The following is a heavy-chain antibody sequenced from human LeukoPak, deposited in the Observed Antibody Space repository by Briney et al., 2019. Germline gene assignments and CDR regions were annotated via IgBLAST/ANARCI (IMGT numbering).Heavy chain of an antibody. V-gene: IGHV4-39*01. CDR1: GGSISSSSYY. CDR3: ARQGVRGANEFDY. D-gene: IGHD3-10*01. J-gene: IGHJ4*02. CDR2: IYYSGST. Sequence: SETLSLTCTVSGGSISSSSYYWGWIRQPPGKGLEWIGSIYYSGSTYYNPSLKSRVTISVDTSKNQFSLKLSSVTAADTAVYYCARQGVRGANEFDYWGQGTLVTVSS.